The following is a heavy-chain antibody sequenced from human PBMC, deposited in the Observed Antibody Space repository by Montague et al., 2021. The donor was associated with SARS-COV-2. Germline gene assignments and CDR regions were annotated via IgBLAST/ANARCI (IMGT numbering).Heavy chain of an antibody. J-gene: IGHJ5*02. V-gene: IGHV4-59*11. Sequence: SETLSLTCTASGGSMSDHYWAWIRQPPGKGLEWLAYIYYSGGINSNASLKSRVSMSVDTSKNQFSLKLTSVTAADTAVYYCARAVSVRSAVNWFDPWGQGALVTVSS. CDR2: IYYSGGI. CDR1: GGSMSDHY. D-gene: IGHD3-10*01. CDR3: ARAVSVRSAVNWFDP.